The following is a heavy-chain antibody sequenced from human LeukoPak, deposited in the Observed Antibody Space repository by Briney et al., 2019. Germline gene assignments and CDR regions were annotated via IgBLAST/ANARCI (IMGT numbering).Heavy chain of an antibody. Sequence: SETLSLTCTVSGGSFSSYYWSWIRQPPGKGLEWIGYIYYSGSTNYNPSLKSRVTISVDTSKNQFSLKLSSVTAADTAVYYCARGAHEQWLVKVGRYGMDVWGQGTTVTVSS. V-gene: IGHV4-59*01. D-gene: IGHD6-19*01. CDR1: GGSFSSYY. CDR3: ARGAHEQWLVKVGRYGMDV. CDR2: IYYSGST. J-gene: IGHJ6*02.